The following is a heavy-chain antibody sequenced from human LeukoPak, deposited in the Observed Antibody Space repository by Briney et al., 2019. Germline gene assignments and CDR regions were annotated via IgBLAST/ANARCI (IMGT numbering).Heavy chain of an antibody. CDR3: ARGGGGYIKYGADY. J-gene: IGHJ4*02. CDR2: VRYDGSNK. CDR1: GFTFSGYG. Sequence: TGGSLRLSCAASGFTFSGYGMHWVRQAPGKGLEWISFVRYDGSNKYYADSVKGRFTISRDNSKNTLYLEMNNLRVEDTAVYYCARGGGGYIKYGADYRGQGTLVTVSS. V-gene: IGHV3-30*02. D-gene: IGHD4-11*01.